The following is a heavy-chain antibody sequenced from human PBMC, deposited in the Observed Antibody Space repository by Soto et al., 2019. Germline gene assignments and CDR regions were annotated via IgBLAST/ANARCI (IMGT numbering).Heavy chain of an antibody. CDR3: AREGRLSNYYYYGMDV. CDR2: ISYTGST. D-gene: IGHD2-15*01. Sequence: SETLSLTCTVSSGSISSYYWSWIRQPPGKGLEWIGYISYTGSTNYNPSLRSRVTISVDTSKNQFSLKLSSVTAADTAVYYCAREGRLSNYYYYGMDVWGQGTTVTVSS. CDR1: SGSISSYY. J-gene: IGHJ6*02. V-gene: IGHV4-59*01.